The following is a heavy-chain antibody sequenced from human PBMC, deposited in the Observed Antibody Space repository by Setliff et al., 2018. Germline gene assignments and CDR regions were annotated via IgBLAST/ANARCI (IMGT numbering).Heavy chain of an antibody. V-gene: IGHV3-48*01. D-gene: IGHD6-19*01. J-gene: IGHJ3*02. CDR3: AKDIAQWLVLDAFDI. CDR1: GFTFSSYS. Sequence: GGSLRLSCAASGFTFSSYSMNWVRQAPGKGLEWVSYISSSSSTIYYADSVKGRFTISSGNSKSTLYLQMNSLRAEDTALYFCAKDIAQWLVLDAFDIWGRGTMVTASS. CDR2: ISSSSSTI.